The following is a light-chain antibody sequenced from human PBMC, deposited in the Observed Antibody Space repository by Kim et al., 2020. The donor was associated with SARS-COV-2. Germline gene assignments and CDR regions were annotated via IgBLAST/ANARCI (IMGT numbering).Light chain of an antibody. V-gene: IGKV1-5*03. CDR2: KAS. CDR3: HQYNSYPYT. J-gene: IGKJ2*01. Sequence: ASVGDRVSITCRASQGISSWLAWYQQKPGKAPKLLIYKASSLESVVPTRFSGSGSATEFTLTISSLQPDDFATYYCHQYNSYPYTFGQGTKLEI. CDR1: QGISSW.